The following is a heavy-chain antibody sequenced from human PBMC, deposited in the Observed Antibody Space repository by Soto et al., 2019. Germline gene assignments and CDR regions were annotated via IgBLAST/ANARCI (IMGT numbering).Heavy chain of an antibody. CDR2: IIPIFGTA. CDR3: ARGGNWNYGGDGWFDP. D-gene: IGHD1-7*01. Sequence: QVQLVQSGAEVKKPGSSVKVSCKASGGTFSSYAISWVRQAPGQGLEWMGGIIPIFGTANYAQKFQGRVTITADESTSTAYRELSSLRCEDTAVYYCARGGNWNYGGDGWFDPWGQGTLVTVSS. J-gene: IGHJ5*02. CDR1: GGTFSSYA. V-gene: IGHV1-69*01.